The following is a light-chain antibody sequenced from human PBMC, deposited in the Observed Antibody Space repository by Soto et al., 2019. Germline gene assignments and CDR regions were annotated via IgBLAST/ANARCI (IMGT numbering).Light chain of an antibody. CDR2: EVS. J-gene: IGKJ5*01. CDR3: MQSTQLPPT. V-gene: IGKV2D-29*02. CDR1: QSRLHITGETC. Sequence: DVVMTQTPLSLSVAPGQPASISCKSSQSRLHITGETCLFWYLQKPGQSPQLLIYEVSTRVSGVPDRCSGSGSGTDFTLEISRVETDDVGIYYCMQSTQLPPTFGQGTRLEIK.